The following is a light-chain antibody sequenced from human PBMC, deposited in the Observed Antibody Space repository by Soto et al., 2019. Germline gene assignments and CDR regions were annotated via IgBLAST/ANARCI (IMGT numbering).Light chain of an antibody. CDR3: QQYVNWPPWT. CDR2: GVS. J-gene: IGKJ1*01. CDR1: ESVRSN. V-gene: IGKV3-15*01. Sequence: EIVMTQSPDTLSVSPGERATLSCRASESVRSNLAWDQQKPGQAPRLLIYGVSTRATGIPARFSGSGSETEFTLTISNLQSEDFAFYYCQQYVNWPPWTFGQGTKVQIK.